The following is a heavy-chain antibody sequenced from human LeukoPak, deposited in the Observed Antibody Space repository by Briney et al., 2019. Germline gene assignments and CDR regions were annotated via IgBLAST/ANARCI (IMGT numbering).Heavy chain of an antibody. V-gene: IGHV1-46*01. J-gene: IGHJ6*03. CDR1: GYTFTSYY. CDR2: INPSGGST. CDR3: ARTYRLYYYYYYMDV. Sequence: ASVKVSCKASGYTFTSYYMHWVRQAPGQGLEWMGIINPSGGSTSYAQKFQGRVTITADESTSTAYMELSSLRSEDTAVYYCARTYRLYYYYYYMDVWGKGTTVTVSS.